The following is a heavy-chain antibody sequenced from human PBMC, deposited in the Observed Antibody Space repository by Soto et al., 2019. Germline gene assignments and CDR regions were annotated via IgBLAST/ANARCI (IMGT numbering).Heavy chain of an antibody. CDR3: ARGTDSSSWHFDY. CDR2: INHSGST. Sequence: SETLSLTCAVYGGSFSGYYWSWIRQPPGKGLEWIGEINHSGSTNYNPSLKSRVTISVDTSKNQFSLKLSSVTAADTAVYYCARGTDSSSWHFDYWGQGNLVTVSS. CDR1: GGSFSGYY. V-gene: IGHV4-34*01. D-gene: IGHD6-13*01. J-gene: IGHJ4*02.